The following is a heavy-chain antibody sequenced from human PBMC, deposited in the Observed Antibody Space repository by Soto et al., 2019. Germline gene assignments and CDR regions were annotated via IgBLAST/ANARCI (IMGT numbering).Heavy chain of an antibody. V-gene: IGHV1-3*01. CDR2: INAGKGNT. D-gene: IGHD1-20*01. CDR1: ELIFSSYA. J-gene: IGHJ6*02. CDR3: ATISPYGMDV. Sequence: QVHLVQSGAEVKKPGASVRVSCKASELIFSSYAVQWVRQAPGQRLEWMGWINAGKGNTKYSQKLQGRVSVTRDTSARKVYMELRSLRSEDTAVYYCATISPYGMDVWGQGTTVTVSS.